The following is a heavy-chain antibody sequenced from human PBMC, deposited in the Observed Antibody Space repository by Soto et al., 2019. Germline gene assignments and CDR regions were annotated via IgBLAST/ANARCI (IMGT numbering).Heavy chain of an antibody. Sequence: QVLLVESGGGVVQPGRSLRLSCAGSGFTFSNYGLHWVRQAPGKRLDWVSFISFDGSHKYYADSVKGRFTISRDNSNNMLYLQMDSLTTEDTAVYYCAKDGAPRYCSRSSCHPAGAYWGQGTPVTVSS. J-gene: IGHJ4*02. CDR3: AKDGAPRYCSRSSCHPAGAY. CDR2: ISFDGSHK. D-gene: IGHD2-15*01. CDR1: GFTFSNYG. V-gene: IGHV3-30*18.